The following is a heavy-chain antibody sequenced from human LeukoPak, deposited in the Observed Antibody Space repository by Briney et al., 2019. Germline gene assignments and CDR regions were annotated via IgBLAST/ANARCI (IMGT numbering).Heavy chain of an antibody. V-gene: IGHV4-59*08. CDR2: IYYSGST. J-gene: IGHJ2*01. Sequence: ETLSLTCTVSGGSISSYYWSWIRQPPGKGLEWIGYIYYSGSTNYNPSLKSRVTISVDTSKNQFSLKLSSVTAADTAVYYCARLGTLYWYFDLWGRGTLVTVSS. CDR3: ARLGTLYWYFDL. D-gene: IGHD1-1*01. CDR1: GGSISSYY.